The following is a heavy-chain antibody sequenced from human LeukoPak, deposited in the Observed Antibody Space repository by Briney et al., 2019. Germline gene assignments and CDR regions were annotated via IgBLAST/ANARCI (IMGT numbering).Heavy chain of an antibody. Sequence: SETLSLTCTVSGGSISSSSYFWGWIRQPPGKGLEWIGNIYYSGITYYNPSLKSRVTISVDTSKNQFSLKLSSVTAADTAVYYCARWEWELGVSAFDIWGQGTMVIVPS. J-gene: IGHJ3*02. V-gene: IGHV4-39*07. CDR2: IYYSGIT. CDR3: ARWEWELGVSAFDI. CDR1: GGSISSSSYF. D-gene: IGHD1-26*01.